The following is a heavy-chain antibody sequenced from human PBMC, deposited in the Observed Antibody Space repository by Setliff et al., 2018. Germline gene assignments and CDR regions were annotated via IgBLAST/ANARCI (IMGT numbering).Heavy chain of an antibody. D-gene: IGHD6-25*01. V-gene: IGHV3-48*03. J-gene: IGHJ5*02. CDR3: VPGRGS. Sequence: GGSLRLSCEASGFTFRTYEMIWVRQAPGKGLERVSKTHTDGITIYSDSVRGRFTISRDNAQKTLYLHMDNLRADDTAVFYCVPGRGSWGQGALVTVSS. CDR2: THTDGITI. CDR1: GFTFRTYE.